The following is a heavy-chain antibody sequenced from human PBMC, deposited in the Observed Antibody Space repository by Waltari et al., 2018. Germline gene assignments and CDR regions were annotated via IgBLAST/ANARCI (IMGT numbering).Heavy chain of an antibody. CDR2: INPSGGST. CDR1: GYTFTSYY. J-gene: IGHJ4*02. CDR3: ARGYGIAAAGTTMNFDY. V-gene: IGHV1-46*01. Sequence: QVQLVQSGAEVKKPGASVKVSCKASGYTFTSYYMHWVRQAPGQGLEWMGIINPSGGSTSYAQKCQGRGTMTRETSTSTVYMELSSLRSEDTAVYYCARGYGIAAAGTTMNFDYWGQGTLVTVSS. D-gene: IGHD6-13*01.